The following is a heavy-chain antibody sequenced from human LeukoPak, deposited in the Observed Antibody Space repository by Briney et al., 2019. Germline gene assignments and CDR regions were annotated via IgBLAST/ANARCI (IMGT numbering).Heavy chain of an antibody. Sequence: PGGSLRLSCAASGFTFSSYGMHWARQAPGKGLEWVAVIWYDGSNKYYADSVKGRFTISRDNSKNTLYLQMNSLRAEDTAVYYCARADSYGYLGYYYYGMDVWGQGTTVTVSS. J-gene: IGHJ6*02. V-gene: IGHV3-33*01. D-gene: IGHD5-18*01. CDR3: ARADSYGYLGYYYYGMDV. CDR1: GFTFSSYG. CDR2: IWYDGSNK.